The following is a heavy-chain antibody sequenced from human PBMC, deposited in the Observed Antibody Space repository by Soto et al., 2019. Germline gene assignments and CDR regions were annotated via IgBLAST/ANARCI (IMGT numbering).Heavy chain of an antibody. D-gene: IGHD3-10*01. J-gene: IGHJ5*01. V-gene: IGHV4-30-4*01. CDR2: NYYSGST. CDR3: ARERVPSYIHHTWFDS. Sequence: SETLSLTCAVSGGSISSGDYYWSWLRQSPGKGLEWIGYNYYSGSTYYNPTLKSPVTISIDTSKNQFSLKLSSVTAADTAVYYCARERVPSYIHHTWFDSWGQGTLVTVSS. CDR1: GGSISSGDYY.